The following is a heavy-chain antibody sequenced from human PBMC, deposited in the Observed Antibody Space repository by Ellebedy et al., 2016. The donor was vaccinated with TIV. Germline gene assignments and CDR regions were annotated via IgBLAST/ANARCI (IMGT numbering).Heavy chain of an antibody. J-gene: IGHJ4*02. CDR3: TRGLRPTTSYFEY. Sequence: GGSLRLXCAASGFTFSTYTMTWVRQAPGRGLEWVSSITGGAVTTYQADSVKGRFTISRDNSQNTLYVQMDSLRAEDTAVYYCTRGLRPTTSYFEYWGQGTLVTVSS. D-gene: IGHD4-17*01. V-gene: IGHV3-23*01. CDR1: GFTFSTYT. CDR2: ITGGAVTT.